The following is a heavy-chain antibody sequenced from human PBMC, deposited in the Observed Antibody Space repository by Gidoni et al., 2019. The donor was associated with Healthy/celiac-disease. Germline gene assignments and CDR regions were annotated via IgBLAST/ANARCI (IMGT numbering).Heavy chain of an antibody. Sequence: QLQLQESGPGLVKPSETLSLTCTVAGGSISSSSYYWGWIRQPPGKGLELIGSIYYSGSTYYNPSLKSRVTISVDTSKNQFSLKLSSVTAADTAVYYCARQGDYYYGMDVWGQGTTVTVSS. J-gene: IGHJ6*02. CDR3: ARQGDYYYGMDV. D-gene: IGHD3-16*01. V-gene: IGHV4-39*01. CDR2: IYYSGST. CDR1: GGSISSSSYY.